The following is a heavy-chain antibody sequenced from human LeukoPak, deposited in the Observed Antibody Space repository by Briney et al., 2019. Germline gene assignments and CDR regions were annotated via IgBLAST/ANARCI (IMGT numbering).Heavy chain of an antibody. D-gene: IGHD3-22*01. J-gene: IGHJ6*03. CDR3: ARVEQGYYYDSSGYYSGYYYYMDV. CDR2: IYYSGST. Sequence: SQTLSLTCTVSGGSISSGVYYWSWIRQHPGKGLEWIGYIYYSGSTYYNPSLKSRVTISVDTSKNQFSLKLSSVTAADTAVYYCARVEQGYYYDSSGYYSGYYYYMDVWGKGTTVTVSS. V-gene: IGHV4-31*03. CDR1: GGSISSGVYY.